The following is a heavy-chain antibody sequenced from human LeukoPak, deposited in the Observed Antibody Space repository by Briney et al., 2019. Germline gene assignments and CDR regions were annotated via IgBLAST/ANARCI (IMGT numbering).Heavy chain of an antibody. D-gene: IGHD2-15*01. J-gene: IGHJ6*03. CDR2: INHSGST. Sequence: SETLSLTCAVYGGSFSGYYWSWIRQPPGKGLEWIGEINHSGSTNYNPSLKSRVTISVDTSKNQFSLKLSSVTAADTAVYYCARARGAIGYYYMDVWGKGTTVTISS. CDR3: ARARGAIGYYYMDV. V-gene: IGHV4-34*01. CDR1: GGSFSGYY.